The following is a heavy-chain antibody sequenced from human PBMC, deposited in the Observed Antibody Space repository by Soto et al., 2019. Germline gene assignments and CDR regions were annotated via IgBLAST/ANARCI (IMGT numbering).Heavy chain of an antibody. Sequence: EVRLLESGGGLVQPGGSLRLSCEASGFTFSNFGMDWVRRAPGKGLEWISFISGAGDTTYYADSVKGRFIISRDNSKNTLYLQMNSLRTEDTAIYFCAKSFTQSNVWRAYRHKTHFDYWGQGARVTVTS. J-gene: IGHJ4*02. CDR1: GFTFSNFG. CDR2: ISGAGDTT. V-gene: IGHV3-23*01. CDR3: AKSFTQSNVWRAYRHKTHFDY. D-gene: IGHD3-16*02.